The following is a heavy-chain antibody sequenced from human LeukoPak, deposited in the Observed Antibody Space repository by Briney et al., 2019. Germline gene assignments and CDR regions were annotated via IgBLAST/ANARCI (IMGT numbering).Heavy chain of an antibody. Sequence: GGSLRLSCAASGFSVSNNFMSWVRQAPGEGLEWVSVIYGIGSTYYADSVKGRFTISRDNSKNTLYLQMNSLRTEDTAMYYCARDADWGGLDYWGQGTLVTVSS. CDR3: ARDADWGGLDY. CDR1: GFSVSNNF. D-gene: IGHD7-27*01. V-gene: IGHV3-53*01. CDR2: IYGIGST. J-gene: IGHJ4*02.